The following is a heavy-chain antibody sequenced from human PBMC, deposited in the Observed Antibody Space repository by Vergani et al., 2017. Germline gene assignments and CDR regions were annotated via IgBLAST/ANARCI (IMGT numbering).Heavy chain of an antibody. CDR3: AKDQISYDFWSGYVAFDY. CDR1: GFTFISYA. J-gene: IGHJ4*02. CDR2: ISGSGGST. D-gene: IGHD3-3*01. V-gene: IGHV3-23*01. Sequence: EVQLLESGGGLVQPGGSLRLSCAASGFTFISYAMSWVRQAPGKGLEWVSAISGSGGSTYYADSVKGRFTISRDNSKNTLYLQMNSLRAEDTAVYYCAKDQISYDFWSGYVAFDYWGQGTLVTVSS.